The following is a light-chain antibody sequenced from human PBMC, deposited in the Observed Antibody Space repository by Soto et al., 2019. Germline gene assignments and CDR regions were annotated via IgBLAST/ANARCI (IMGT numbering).Light chain of an antibody. Sequence: DIQMTQSPSTLSASVGDKFTITCRADQSITNWLAWYQQKPGKAPKVLINKASHLEAGVPSRFRGSGSGTDFTFTISRLQPEDIATYYCQQYENLPTFGQGTRLEIK. V-gene: IGKV1-33*01. CDR1: QSITNW. J-gene: IGKJ5*01. CDR3: QQYENLPT. CDR2: KAS.